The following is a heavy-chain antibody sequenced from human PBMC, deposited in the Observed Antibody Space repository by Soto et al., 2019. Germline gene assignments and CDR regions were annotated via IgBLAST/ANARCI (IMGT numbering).Heavy chain of an antibody. V-gene: IGHV1-24*01. Sequence: ASVKVSCKVSGYTLTELSMHWVRQAPGKGLEWKGGFDPEDGETIYAQKLQGRVTMTEDTSTNTAYMELSSLRSEDTAVYYCATTVPGISSGWYPFDYWGQGTLVTVSS. D-gene: IGHD6-19*01. J-gene: IGHJ4*02. CDR1: GYTLTELS. CDR2: FDPEDGET. CDR3: ATTVPGISSGWYPFDY.